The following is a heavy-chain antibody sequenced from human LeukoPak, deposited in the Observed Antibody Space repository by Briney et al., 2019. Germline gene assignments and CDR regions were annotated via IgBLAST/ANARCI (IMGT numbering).Heavy chain of an antibody. J-gene: IGHJ4*02. V-gene: IGHV3-15*07. D-gene: IGHD3-16*01. Sequence: GGSLRLSCVLSTFTKAWMNWVRQAPGKGLEWVGRVKNRGDGMATDYAAPVKGRFIISRDDSKKTVYLQMDSLKTEDTAVYFCTTEYFGGFEYWGQGTLVAVSS. CDR3: TTEYFGGFEY. CDR2: VKNRGDGMAT. CDR1: TFTKAW.